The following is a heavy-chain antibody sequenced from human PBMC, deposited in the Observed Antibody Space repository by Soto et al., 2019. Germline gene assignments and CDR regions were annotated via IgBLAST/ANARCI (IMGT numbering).Heavy chain of an antibody. V-gene: IGHV5-51*01. J-gene: IGHJ5*02. D-gene: IGHD2-2*01. CDR1: GYSFTSYW. CDR2: IYPGDSDT. CDR3: ARGAYLGYCSSTSCSNWFDP. Sequence: PGESLKISCQGSGYSFTSYWIGWVRQMPGKGLKRKRIIYPGDSDTRYSPSFQGQVTISADKSISTAYLQWSSLKASDTAMYYCARGAYLGYCSSTSCSNWFDPWGQGTLVTVSS.